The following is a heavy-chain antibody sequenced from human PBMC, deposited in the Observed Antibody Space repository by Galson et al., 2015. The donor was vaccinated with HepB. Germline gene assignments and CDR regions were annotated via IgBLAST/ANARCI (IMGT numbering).Heavy chain of an antibody. V-gene: IGHV3-30*04. CDR2: ISYDGSNK. J-gene: IGHJ4*02. CDR3: ARGGGYSGYECFDY. CDR1: GFTFSSYA. D-gene: IGHD5-12*01. Sequence: SLRLSCAASGFTFSSYAMHWVRQAPGKGLEWVAVISYDGSNKYYADSVKGRFTISRDNSKNTLYLQMNSLRAEDTAVYYCARGGGYSGYECFDYWGQGTLVTVSS.